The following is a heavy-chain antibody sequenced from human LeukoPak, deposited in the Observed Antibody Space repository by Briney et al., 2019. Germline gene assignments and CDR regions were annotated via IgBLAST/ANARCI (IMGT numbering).Heavy chain of an antibody. Sequence: PGGSLRLSCAASGFTFSSYWMSWVRQAPGKGLEWVANIKQDGSEKYYVDSVKGRFTISRDNAKNSLYLQMNSLRAEDTAVYYCARLDITMVRGVITTLESYYYGMDVWGQGTTVTVSS. D-gene: IGHD3-10*01. CDR3: ARLDITMVRGVITTLESYYYGMDV. J-gene: IGHJ6*02. CDR1: GFTFSSYW. V-gene: IGHV3-7*01. CDR2: IKQDGSEK.